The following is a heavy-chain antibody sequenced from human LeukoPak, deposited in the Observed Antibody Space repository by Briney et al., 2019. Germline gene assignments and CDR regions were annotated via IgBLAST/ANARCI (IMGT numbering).Heavy chain of an antibody. J-gene: IGHJ6*02. D-gene: IGHD5-18*01. Sequence: GASVKVSCKASGYTFTSYYMHWVRQAPGQGLEWMGIINPSGGSTSYAQKFQGRVTITADKSTSTAYMELSSLRSEDTAVYYCARDPIQISYGMDVWGQGTTVTVSS. CDR1: GYTFTSYY. CDR2: INPSGGST. V-gene: IGHV1-46*01. CDR3: ARDPIQISYGMDV.